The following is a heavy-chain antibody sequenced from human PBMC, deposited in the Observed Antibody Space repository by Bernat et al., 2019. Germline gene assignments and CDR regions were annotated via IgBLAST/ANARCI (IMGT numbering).Heavy chain of an antibody. D-gene: IGHD3-22*01. CDR1: GFTFSSYW. V-gene: IGHV3-7*03. CDR3: ARVGGSSGWGNAFDI. Sequence: EVQLVESGGGLVQPGGSLRLSCAASGFTFSSYWMSWVRQAPGKGLEWVANIKQDGSEKYYVDSVKGRFTISRDNAKNSLYLQMNSLRAEDTAVYYCARVGGSSGWGNAFDIWGQGTMVTVSS. J-gene: IGHJ3*02. CDR2: IKQDGSEK.